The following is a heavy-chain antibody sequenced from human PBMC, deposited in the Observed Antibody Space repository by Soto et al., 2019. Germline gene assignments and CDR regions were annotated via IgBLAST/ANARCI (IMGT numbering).Heavy chain of an antibody. CDR3: TTLPLYYDIVTGYYPYYFDY. Sequence: EVQLVESGGGLVKPGGSLRLSCAASGFTFSNAWMSWVRQAPGKGLEWVGRIKSKTDGGTTDYAAPVKGRFTISRDDSKNTLYLQMNSLKTEDTAVYYCTTLPLYYDIVTGYYPYYFDYWGQGTLVTVSS. V-gene: IGHV3-15*01. J-gene: IGHJ4*02. D-gene: IGHD3-9*01. CDR2: IKSKTDGGTT. CDR1: GFTFSNAW.